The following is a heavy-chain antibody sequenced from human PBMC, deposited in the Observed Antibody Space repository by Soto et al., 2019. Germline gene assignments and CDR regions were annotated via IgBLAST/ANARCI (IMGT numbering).Heavy chain of an antibody. CDR2: ISGSGGST. CDR3: AKGRTVPDYYDFWSGYYDY. V-gene: IGHV3-23*01. Sequence: GGSLRLSCAASGFTFSSYAMSWVRQAPGKGLEWVSAISGSGGSTYYADSVKGRFTISRDNSKNTLYLQMNSLRAEDTAVYYCAKGRTVPDYYDFWSGYYDYWGQGTLVTVSS. CDR1: GFTFSSYA. D-gene: IGHD3-3*01. J-gene: IGHJ4*02.